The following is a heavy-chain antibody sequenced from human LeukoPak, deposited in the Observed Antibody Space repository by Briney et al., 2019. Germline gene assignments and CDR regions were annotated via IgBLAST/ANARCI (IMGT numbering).Heavy chain of an antibody. V-gene: IGHV3-48*03. J-gene: IGHJ3*02. CDR2: ISSSGSTI. CDR1: GFTFSSYE. CDR3: ARDQSGRDHDAFDI. D-gene: IGHD3-10*01. Sequence: GGSLRLSCAASGFTFSSYEMNWVRQAPGKGLERVSYISSSGSTIYYADSVKGRFTISRDNAKNSLYLQMNSLRAEDTAVYYCARDQSGRDHDAFDIWGQGTMVTVSS.